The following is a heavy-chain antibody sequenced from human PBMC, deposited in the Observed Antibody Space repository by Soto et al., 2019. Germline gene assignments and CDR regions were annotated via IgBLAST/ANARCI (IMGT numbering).Heavy chain of an antibody. D-gene: IGHD3-22*01. CDR1: GGTFSSYA. J-gene: IGHJ4*02. CDR3: ARGGYYDSSGYYFQRRPFDY. CDR2: IIPIFGTA. Sequence: ASVKVSCKASGGTFSSYAISWVRQAPGQGLEWMGGIIPIFGTANYAQKFQGRVTITADESTSTAYMELSSLRSEDTAVYYCARGGYYDSSGYYFQRRPFDYWGQGTLVTVSS. V-gene: IGHV1-69*13.